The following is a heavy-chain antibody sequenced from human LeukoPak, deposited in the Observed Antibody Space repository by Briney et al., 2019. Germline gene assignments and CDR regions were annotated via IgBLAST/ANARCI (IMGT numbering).Heavy chain of an antibody. V-gene: IGHV1-69*05. J-gene: IGHJ4*02. D-gene: IGHD5-24*01. CDR1: GGTFSSYA. Sequence: SVKVSCKASGGTFSSYAISWVGQAPGQGLEWMGGIIPIFGTANYAQKFQGRVTITTDESTSTAYMELSSLRSEDTAVYYCARVRDELQLPYYFDYWGQGTLVTVSS. CDR3: ARVRDELQLPYYFDY. CDR2: IIPIFGTA.